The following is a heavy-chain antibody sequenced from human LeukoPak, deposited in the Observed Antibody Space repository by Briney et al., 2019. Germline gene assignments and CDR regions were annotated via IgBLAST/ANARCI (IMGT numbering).Heavy chain of an antibody. J-gene: IGHJ4*02. D-gene: IGHD3-3*01. CDR2: ISSSSSTI. CDR3: ARDPWSGTTHFDY. CDR1: GFTFSSYS. V-gene: IGHV3-48*01. Sequence: GGSLRLTCAASGFTFSSYSMNWVRQAPGKGLEWVSYISSSSSTIYYADSVKGRFTISRDNAKNSLYLQMNSLRAEDTAVYYCARDPWSGTTHFDYWGQGTLVTVSS.